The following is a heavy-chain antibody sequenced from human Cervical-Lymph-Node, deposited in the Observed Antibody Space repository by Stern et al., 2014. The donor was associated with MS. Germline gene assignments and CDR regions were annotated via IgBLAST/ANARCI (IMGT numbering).Heavy chain of an antibody. D-gene: IGHD3-10*01. Sequence: QEQLVESGADVKKPGSSVKVSCKASGGISWVRQDPGHGLEWMGGVIPFVGKSNYAHKIQGRVPITADTSTTTTYMHLSQLTSADTAVYYCARGSGDIWFGPWGQGTLVTVSS. CDR3: ARGSGDIWFGP. J-gene: IGHJ5*02. V-gene: IGHV1-69*06. CDR1: GG. CDR2: VIPFVGKS.